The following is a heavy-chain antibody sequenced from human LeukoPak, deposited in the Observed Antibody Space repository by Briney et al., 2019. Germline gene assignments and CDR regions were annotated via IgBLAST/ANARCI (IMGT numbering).Heavy chain of an antibody. V-gene: IGHV3-11*06. CDR1: GFTFSDYY. CDR3: ARGSYYYDSSGLPRAFDI. Sequence: GGSLRPSCAASGFTFSDYYMSWIRPAPGKGLEWVSYISSSSSYTNYADSVKGRFTISRDNDKNSLYLQMNSLRAEDTAVYYCARGSYYYDSSGLPRAFDIWGQGTMVTVSS. CDR2: ISSSSSYT. J-gene: IGHJ3*02. D-gene: IGHD3-22*01.